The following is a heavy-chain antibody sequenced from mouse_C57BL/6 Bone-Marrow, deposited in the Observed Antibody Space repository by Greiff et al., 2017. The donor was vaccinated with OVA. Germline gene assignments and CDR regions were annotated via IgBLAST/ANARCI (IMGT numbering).Heavy chain of an antibody. V-gene: IGHV5-12*01. CDR2: ISNGGGST. D-gene: IGHD2-5*01. Sequence: EVKLMESGGGLVQPGGSLKLSCAASGFTFSDYYMYWVRQTPEKRLEWVAYISNGGGSTYYPDTVKGRFTISRDNAKNTLYLQMSRLKSEDTAMYYCARLDYYSISFNYWGQGTTLTVSS. CDR3: ARLDYYSISFNY. CDR1: GFTFSDYY. J-gene: IGHJ2*01.